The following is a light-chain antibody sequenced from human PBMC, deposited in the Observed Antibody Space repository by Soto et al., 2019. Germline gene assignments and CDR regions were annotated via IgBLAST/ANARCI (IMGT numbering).Light chain of an antibody. CDR1: SSDIGGYNH. V-gene: IGLV2-14*03. Sequence: QSALTQPASVSGSPGQSITISCTGASSDIGGYNHVSWYQQHPGKAPKLIIYNVSHRPSGVSTRFSGSKYGNTASLIIAGLQAEYEADYFCSSYTNTRPHVIFGGGTKVTVL. CDR2: NVS. CDR3: SSYTNTRPHVI. J-gene: IGLJ2*01.